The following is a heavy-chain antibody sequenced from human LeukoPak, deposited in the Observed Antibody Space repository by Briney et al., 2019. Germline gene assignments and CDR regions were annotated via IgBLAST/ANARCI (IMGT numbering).Heavy chain of an antibody. Sequence: PSETLSLTCAVYGGSFSGYYWSWIRQPPGKGLEWIGYIYYSGSTNYNPSLKSRVTISVDTSKNQFSLKLSSVTAADTAVYYCARHADTRNYYDSSGQAEYFQHWGQGTLVTVSS. CDR2: IYYSGST. V-gene: IGHV4-59*08. CDR3: ARHADTRNYYDSSGQAEYFQH. CDR1: GGSFSGYY. D-gene: IGHD3-22*01. J-gene: IGHJ1*01.